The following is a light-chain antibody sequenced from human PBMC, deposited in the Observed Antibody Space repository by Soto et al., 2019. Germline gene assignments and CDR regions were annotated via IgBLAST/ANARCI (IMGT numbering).Light chain of an antibody. V-gene: IGKV1-9*01. CDR2: ASS. CDR1: QGISSY. J-gene: IGKJ5*01. Sequence: DIQLTQSPSFLSASVGDRVTITCRASQGISSYLAWYQQTPGKAPKLLIYASSTLQSGVPSRFSGSGSGTAFPLTISSLQPEDFATYYCQQLNTFPVTFVQGTRLDI. CDR3: QQLNTFPVT.